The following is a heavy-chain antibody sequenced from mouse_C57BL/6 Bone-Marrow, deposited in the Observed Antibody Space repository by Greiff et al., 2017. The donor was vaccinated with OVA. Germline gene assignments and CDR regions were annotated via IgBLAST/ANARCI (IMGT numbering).Heavy chain of an antibody. Sequence: EVHLVESGGGLVKPGGSLKLSCAASGFTFSSYAMSWVRQTPEKRLEWVATISDGGSYTYYPDNVKGRFTISRENAKNNLYLQMSHLKSEDTAMYYCARDWDYYGSSDWYFDVWGTGTTVTVSS. CDR1: GFTFSSYA. CDR2: ISDGGSYT. CDR3: ARDWDYYGSSDWYFDV. J-gene: IGHJ1*03. D-gene: IGHD1-1*01. V-gene: IGHV5-4*01.